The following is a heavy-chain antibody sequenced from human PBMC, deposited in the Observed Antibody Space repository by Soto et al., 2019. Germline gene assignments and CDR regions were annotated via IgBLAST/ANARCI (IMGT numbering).Heavy chain of an antibody. D-gene: IGHD3-16*01. Sequence: PGGSLRLSCAASGFTFSSYGMHWVRQAPGKGLEWVAVISYDGSNKYYADSVKGRFTISRDNSKNTLYLQMNSLRAEDTAVYYCAKDRGEQTYYFDYWGQGTLVTVSS. CDR3: AKDRGEQTYYFDY. V-gene: IGHV3-30*18. J-gene: IGHJ4*02. CDR1: GFTFSSYG. CDR2: ISYDGSNK.